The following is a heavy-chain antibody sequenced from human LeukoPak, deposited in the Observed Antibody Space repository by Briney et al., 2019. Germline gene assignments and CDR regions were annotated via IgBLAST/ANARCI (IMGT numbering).Heavy chain of an antibody. CDR1: GGSISSSSYY. V-gene: IGHV4-39*07. Sequence: SETLSLTCTVSGGSISSSSYYWGWIRQPPGKGLEWIGSIYYSGSTYYNPSLKSRVTISVDTSKSQFSLKLSSVTAADTAVYYCARDLIYYDRSGYHNDAFDIWGRGTMVTVSS. J-gene: IGHJ3*02. D-gene: IGHD3-22*01. CDR2: IYYSGST. CDR3: ARDLIYYDRSGYHNDAFDI.